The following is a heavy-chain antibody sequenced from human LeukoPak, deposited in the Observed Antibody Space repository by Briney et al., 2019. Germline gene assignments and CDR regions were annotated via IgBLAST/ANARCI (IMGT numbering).Heavy chain of an antibody. CDR3: ARVYGYYDNSGYYPYFDY. D-gene: IGHD3-22*01. Sequence: PGGSQRLSCAASGITFSSYWMSWVRQAPGKGLEWVANIKQDGSEKYYVDSVKGRFTISRDNAKNSLYLEMNSLRAEDTAVYYCARVYGYYDNSGYYPYFDYWGQGTLVTVSS. J-gene: IGHJ4*02. CDR2: IKQDGSEK. CDR1: GITFSSYW. V-gene: IGHV3-7*01.